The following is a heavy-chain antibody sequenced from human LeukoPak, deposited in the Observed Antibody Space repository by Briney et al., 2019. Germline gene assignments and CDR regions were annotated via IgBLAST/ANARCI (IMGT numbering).Heavy chain of an antibody. CDR2: IYYGGNA. D-gene: IGHD3-22*01. CDR3: ARAGYYYDTMGET. CDR1: GGSISTYY. V-gene: IGHV4-59*01. Sequence: SETLSLTCAVSGGSISTYYWNWIRQPPGKGLEWIGYIYYGGNANYNPSLKSRVTISVDTSKNQFSLNLTSVTAADTAVYYCARAGYYYDTMGETWGQGILVTVSS. J-gene: IGHJ4*02.